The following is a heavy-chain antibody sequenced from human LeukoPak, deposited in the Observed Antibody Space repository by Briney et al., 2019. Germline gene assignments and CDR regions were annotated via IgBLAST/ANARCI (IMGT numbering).Heavy chain of an antibody. V-gene: IGHV4-39*07. Sequence: PETLSLTCTVSGGSISSSSYYWGWIRQPPGKGLEWIGSIYYSGSTYYNPSLKSRVTISVDTSKNQSSLKLSSVTAADTAVYYCARGLLWFGESGPRFDYWGQGTLVTVSS. CDR3: ARGLLWFGESGPRFDY. D-gene: IGHD3-10*01. CDR2: IYYSGST. J-gene: IGHJ4*02. CDR1: GGSISSSSYY.